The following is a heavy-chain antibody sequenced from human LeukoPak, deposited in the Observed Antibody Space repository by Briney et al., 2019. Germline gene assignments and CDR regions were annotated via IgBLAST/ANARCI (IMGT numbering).Heavy chain of an antibody. CDR1: GFIFSRYW. J-gene: IGHJ4*02. V-gene: IGHV3-74*01. CDR2: INGDGSTL. D-gene: IGHD2-21*01. Sequence: GGSLRLSCAASGFIFSRYWMHWVRQAPGKGLVWVSRINGDGSTLSYADSVKGRFTISRDNAKNTLYLQMNSLRAEDTAVFYCARDQDWDYWGQGTLVTVSS. CDR3: ARDQDWDY.